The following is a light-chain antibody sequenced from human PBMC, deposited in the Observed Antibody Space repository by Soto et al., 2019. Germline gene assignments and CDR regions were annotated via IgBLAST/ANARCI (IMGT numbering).Light chain of an antibody. CDR1: QGISSY. V-gene: IGKV1-9*01. CDR2: AAS. CDR3: QQLNSYPLT. J-gene: IGKJ4*01. Sequence: DIQLTQSPSFLSASVGVRVTITCRASQGISSYLAWYQQKLGKAPKLLIYAASTLQSGVPSRFSGSGSGTEFTLTISSLQPEDFATYYCQQLNSYPLTFGGGTKMEIK.